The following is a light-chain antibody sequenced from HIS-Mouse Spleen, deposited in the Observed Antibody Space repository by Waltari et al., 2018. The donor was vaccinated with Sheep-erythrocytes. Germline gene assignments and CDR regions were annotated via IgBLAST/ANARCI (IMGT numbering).Light chain of an antibody. CDR1: SSDVGSYNL. CDR2: EGS. Sequence: QSALTQPASVSGSPGQSITIPCTGTSSDVGSYNLVSWYQQHPGKAPKLMIYEGSKRTSGVSNRFSGSKSGNTASLTISGLQAEDEADYYCCSYAGSSTFHVVFGGGTKLTVL. J-gene: IGLJ2*01. V-gene: IGLV2-23*03. CDR3: CSYAGSSTFHVV.